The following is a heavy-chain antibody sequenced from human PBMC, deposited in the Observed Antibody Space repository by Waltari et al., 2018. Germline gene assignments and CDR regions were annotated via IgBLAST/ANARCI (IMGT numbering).Heavy chain of an antibody. CDR1: GGSISSSSYY. V-gene: IGHV4-39*07. CDR3: ARERCTNGVCPTDY. CDR2: IYYSGST. J-gene: IGHJ4*02. D-gene: IGHD2-8*01. Sequence: QLQLQESGPGLVKPSETLSLTCTVSGGSISSSSYYWGWIRQPPGKGLEWIGSIYYSGSTYYTPSLKSRVTISVDTSKNQFSLKLSSVTAADTAVYYCARERCTNGVCPTDYWGQGTLVTVSS.